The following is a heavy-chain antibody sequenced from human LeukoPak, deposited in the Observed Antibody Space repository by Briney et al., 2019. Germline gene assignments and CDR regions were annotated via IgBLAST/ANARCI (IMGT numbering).Heavy chain of an antibody. CDR3: ATVSEY. V-gene: IGHV3-74*01. CDR1: GFTFNYFW. CDR2: INNDGTAT. Sequence: GGSLRLSCAASGFTFNYFWMHWVRHVPGKGLGWVSGINNDGTATFYADSVKGRFTISRDNAKNTVYLQMTGLRAEDTSVYFCATVSEYWGQGTLVTVSS. J-gene: IGHJ4*02.